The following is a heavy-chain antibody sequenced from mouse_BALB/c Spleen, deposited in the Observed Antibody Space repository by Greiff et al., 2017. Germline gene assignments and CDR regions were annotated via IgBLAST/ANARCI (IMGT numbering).Heavy chain of an antibody. D-gene: IGHD4-1*02. CDR3: ARSQLGPYFDY. CDR2: IDPANGNT. V-gene: IGHV14-3*02. CDR1: GFNIKDTY. J-gene: IGHJ2*01. Sequence: VQLKQSGAELVKPGASVKLSCTASGFNIKDTYMHWVKQRPEQGLEWIGRIDPANGNTKYDPKFQGKATITADTSSNTAYLQLSSLTSEDTAVYYCARSQLGPYFDYWGQGTTLTVSS.